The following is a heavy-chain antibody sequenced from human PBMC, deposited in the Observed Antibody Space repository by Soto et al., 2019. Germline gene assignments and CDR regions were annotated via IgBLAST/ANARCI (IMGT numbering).Heavy chain of an antibody. V-gene: IGHV1-18*04. Sequence: ASVKVSCKAAGDTFTSYGISWVRQAPGQGLEWMGWISAYNGNTNYAQKLQGRVTMTTDTSTSTAYMELRSLRSDDTAVYYCARGPIVVVPQNFDYWGQGTLVTVSS. CDR2: ISAYNGNT. CDR1: GDTFTSYG. CDR3: ARGPIVVVPQNFDY. D-gene: IGHD3-22*01. J-gene: IGHJ4*02.